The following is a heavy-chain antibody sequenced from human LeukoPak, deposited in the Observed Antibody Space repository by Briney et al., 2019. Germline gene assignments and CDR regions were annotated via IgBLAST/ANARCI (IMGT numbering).Heavy chain of an antibody. D-gene: IGHD5-18*01. V-gene: IGHV1-8*01. Sequence: GASVKVSCKASGYTFTTYDINWVRQATGQGPEWMGWLNPSSGNTGYAQKFQGRVTMTRDTSISTAYMELSRLRSDDTAVYYCARGRQLWSVGNWFDPWGQGTLVTVSS. CDR3: ARGRQLWSVGNWFDP. J-gene: IGHJ5*02. CDR2: LNPSSGNT. CDR1: GYTFTTYD.